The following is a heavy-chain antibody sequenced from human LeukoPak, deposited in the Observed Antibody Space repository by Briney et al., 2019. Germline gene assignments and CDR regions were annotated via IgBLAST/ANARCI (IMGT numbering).Heavy chain of an antibody. Sequence: SVKVSCKASGGTFSSYTISWVRQAPGQGLEWMGRIIPILGIANYAQKFQGRVTITADRSTSTAYMELSSLRSEDTAVYYCASRLRTYYYYYYMDVWGKGTTVTVSS. D-gene: IGHD5/OR15-5a*01. J-gene: IGHJ6*03. CDR1: GGTFSSYT. V-gene: IGHV1-69*02. CDR3: ASRLRTYYYYYYMDV. CDR2: IIPILGIA.